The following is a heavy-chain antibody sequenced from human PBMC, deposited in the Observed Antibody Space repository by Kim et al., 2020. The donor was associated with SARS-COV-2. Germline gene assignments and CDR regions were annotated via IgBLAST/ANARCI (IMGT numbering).Heavy chain of an antibody. V-gene: IGHV3-53*01. CDR3: ARGIWSEGYYFDY. Sequence: GGSLRLSCAASGFTVSSNYMSWVRQAPGKGLEWVSVIYSGGSTYYADSAKGRFTITRDNSKNTLYLQLNSMRAEDTAVYYCARGIWSEGYYFDYWGQGTLVTVSS. CDR2: IYSGGST. J-gene: IGHJ4*02. CDR1: GFTVSSNY. D-gene: IGHD3-3*01.